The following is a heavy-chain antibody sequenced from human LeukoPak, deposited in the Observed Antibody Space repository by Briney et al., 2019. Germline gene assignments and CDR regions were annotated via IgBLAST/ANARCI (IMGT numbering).Heavy chain of an antibody. CDR2: IYYSGST. Sequence: PSETLSLTCTVSGGSISSYYWSWIRQPPGKGLEWIGYIYYSGSTYYNPSLKSRVTISVDRSKNQFSLKLSSVTAADTAVYYCARGSSGFWSGYHDYWGQGTLVTVSS. D-gene: IGHD3-3*01. J-gene: IGHJ4*02. V-gene: IGHV4-59*12. CDR3: ARGSSGFWSGYHDY. CDR1: GGSISSYY.